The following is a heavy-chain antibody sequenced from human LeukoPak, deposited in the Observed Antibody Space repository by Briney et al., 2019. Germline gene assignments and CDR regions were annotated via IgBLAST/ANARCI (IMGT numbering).Heavy chain of an antibody. J-gene: IGHJ4*02. V-gene: IGHV1-46*03. D-gene: IGHD3-16*01. CDR3: ARDLIMITFGGGLDY. Sequence: ASVKVSCKASGYTFTSYYMHWVRQAPGQGLEWMRIINPSGGSTSYAQKFQGRVTMTRDTSTSTVYMELSSLRSEDTAVYYCARDLIMITFGGGLDYWGQGTLVTVSS. CDR2: INPSGGST. CDR1: GYTFTSYY.